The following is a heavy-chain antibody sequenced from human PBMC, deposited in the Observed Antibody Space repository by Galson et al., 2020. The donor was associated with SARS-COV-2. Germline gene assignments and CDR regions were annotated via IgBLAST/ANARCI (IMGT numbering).Heavy chain of an antibody. Sequence: SETLSLTCAVSGGSLSSSAWWGWVRQPPGKGLEWIGEIFHSGYTNYNPSLKSRVTMSLDTSKNQFSLKLSPVTAADTALYYCSRIIVTAYYFSYMDVWGKGTTVTVSS. J-gene: IGHJ6*03. D-gene: IGHD2-21*02. CDR2: IFHSGYT. CDR1: GGSLSSSAW. CDR3: SRIIVTAYYFSYMDV. V-gene: IGHV4-4*02.